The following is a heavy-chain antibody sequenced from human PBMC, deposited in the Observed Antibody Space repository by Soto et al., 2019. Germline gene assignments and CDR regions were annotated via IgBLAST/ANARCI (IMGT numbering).Heavy chain of an antibody. CDR1: RGSISSYY. V-gene: IGHV4-59*01. CDR2: IYYSGST. D-gene: IGHD3-22*01. CDR3: ARIPHYYDSSGSRYYFDY. Sequence: PSETLSLTCTVSRGSISSYYWSWIRQPPGKGLEWIGYIYYSGSTNYNPSLKSRVTISVDTSKTQFSLKLSSVTAADTAVYYCARIPHYYDSSGSRYYFDYWGQGTLVTVSS. J-gene: IGHJ4*02.